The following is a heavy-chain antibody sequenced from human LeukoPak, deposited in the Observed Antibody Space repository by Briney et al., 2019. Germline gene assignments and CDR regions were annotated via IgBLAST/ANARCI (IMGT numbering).Heavy chain of an antibody. V-gene: IGHV3-23*01. CDR1: GFTFSSYA. J-gene: IGHJ4*02. D-gene: IGHD5-18*01. CDR2: IQSDGSKT. CDR3: SRDLSYGSLDS. Sequence: GGSLRLSCAASGFTFSSYAMSWVRQAPGKGLEWVSAIQSDGSKTYYADSLKGRFTISRDDSKNTVYLQMDSLRAEDTAVYYCSRDLSYGSLDSWGQGTLLTVSS.